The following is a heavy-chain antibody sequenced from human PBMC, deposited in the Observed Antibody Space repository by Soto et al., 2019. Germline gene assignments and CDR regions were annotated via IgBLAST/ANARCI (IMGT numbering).Heavy chain of an antibody. CDR3: ARERITIFGVVSGPDY. D-gene: IGHD3-3*01. CDR1: GYTFTSYY. V-gene: IGHV1-46*01. CDR2: INPSGGST. Sequence: VKVSCKASGYTFTSYYMHWVRQAPGQGLEWMGIINPSGGSTSYAQKFQGRVTMTRDTSTSTVYMELSSLRSEDTAVYYCARERITIFGVVSGPDYWGQGTLVTVSS. J-gene: IGHJ4*02.